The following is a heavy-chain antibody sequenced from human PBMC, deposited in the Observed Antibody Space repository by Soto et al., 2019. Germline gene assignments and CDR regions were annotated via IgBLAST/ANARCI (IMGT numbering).Heavy chain of an antibody. Sequence: GGSLRLSCAASGFTFSGFAMNWVRQPPGKGLEWVSSVDHTGSYTFYAASVKGRFTISRDNSKNMVYLELNSLRAEDTAVYYCAKRSGGFSEFDYWGQGTLVTVSS. CDR3: AKRSGGFSEFDY. V-gene: IGHV3-23*01. CDR2: VDHTGSYT. D-gene: IGHD5-12*01. CDR1: GFTFSGFA. J-gene: IGHJ4*02.